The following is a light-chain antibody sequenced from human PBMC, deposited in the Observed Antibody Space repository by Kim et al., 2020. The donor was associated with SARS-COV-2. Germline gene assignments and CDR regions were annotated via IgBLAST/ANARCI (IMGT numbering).Light chain of an antibody. CDR1: KLGDKY. V-gene: IGLV3-1*01. CDR3: QAWDSSTVV. Sequence: SYELTQPPSVSVSPGQTASITCSGDKLGDKYACWYQQKPGQSPVLVIYQDSKRPSGIPERFSGSNSGNTAPLTISGTQAMDAADYYCQAWDSSTVVFGGGTQLTVL. J-gene: IGLJ2*01. CDR2: QDS.